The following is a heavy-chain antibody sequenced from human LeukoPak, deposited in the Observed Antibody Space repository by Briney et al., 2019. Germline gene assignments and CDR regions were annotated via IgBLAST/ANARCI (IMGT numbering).Heavy chain of an antibody. D-gene: IGHD3-22*01. CDR1: GYTFTSYG. V-gene: IGHV1-18*01. Sequence: GASVKVSCKASGYTFTSYGISWVRQAPGQGLEWMGWISAYNGNTNYAQKLQGRVTMTTDTSTSTAYMELRSLRSDDTAVYYCARENYYDSSGPRDYWGQGTLVTVSS. CDR2: ISAYNGNT. CDR3: ARENYYDSSGPRDY. J-gene: IGHJ4*02.